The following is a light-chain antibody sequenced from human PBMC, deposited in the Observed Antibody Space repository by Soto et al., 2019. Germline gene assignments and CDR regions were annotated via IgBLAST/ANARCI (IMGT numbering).Light chain of an antibody. V-gene: IGKV3-15*01. CDR1: QSIRSN. Sequence: EIVMTESPATLSVSPGERVTLSCRASQSIRSNLAWYQQKPGQGPRLLIYDASTRATGIPARFSGSGSGTEFTLTISSLQSEDLAVYYCQHYNDWWAFGQGTKVEIK. CDR2: DAS. J-gene: IGKJ1*01. CDR3: QHYNDWWA.